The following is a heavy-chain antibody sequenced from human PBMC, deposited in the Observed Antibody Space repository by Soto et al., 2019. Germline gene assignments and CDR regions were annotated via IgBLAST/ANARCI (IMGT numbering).Heavy chain of an antibody. CDR2: FDPEDGDP. Sequence: ASVKVSCKVSGHTLSDFSMHWVRQAPGRGLEWMGGFDPEDGDPIYAQNFQGRVTMTEDSSTDTAYMELSSLGSEDTAMYYCATDLLTAVAGEEGYWGQRTLVTVSS. J-gene: IGHJ4*02. D-gene: IGHD6-19*01. CDR3: ATDLLTAVAGEEGY. V-gene: IGHV1-24*01. CDR1: GHTLSDFS.